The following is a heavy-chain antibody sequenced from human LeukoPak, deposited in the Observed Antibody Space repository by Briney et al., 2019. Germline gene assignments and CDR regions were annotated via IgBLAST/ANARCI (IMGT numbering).Heavy chain of an antibody. CDR1: GYTFTGYY. J-gene: IGHJ3*02. V-gene: IGHV1-2*06. CDR3: AREGDIFDI. CDR2: INPNSAGT. Sequence: ASVKVSCKASGYTFTGYYIHWVRQAPGQGLEWMGRINPNSAGTQYAQKFQGRVTMTRDTSISTAYMELSRLISDDTAAYYCAREGDIFDIWGQGTMVTVSS.